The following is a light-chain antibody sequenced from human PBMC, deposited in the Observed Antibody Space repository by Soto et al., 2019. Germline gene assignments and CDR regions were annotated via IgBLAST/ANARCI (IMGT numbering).Light chain of an antibody. CDR3: QQSHSALLT. Sequence: IMISHSPESISLSPGETPTINYKSSPSILSSSNNKNYLAWYQQKPGQSPKPLIHWASTRDSGVPDRFSGSGSGTDFTLTISSLKAEDVAVYYCQQSHSALLTVGGGTKVDIK. CDR1: PSILSSSNNKNY. J-gene: IGKJ4*01. V-gene: IGKV4-1*01. CDR2: WAS.